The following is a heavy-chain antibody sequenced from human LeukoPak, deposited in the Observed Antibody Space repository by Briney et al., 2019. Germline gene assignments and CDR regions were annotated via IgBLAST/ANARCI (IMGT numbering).Heavy chain of an antibody. V-gene: IGHV3-23*01. Sequence: GGSLRLSCAASGFTFSSYAMSWVRQAPGKGLEWVSAISSSGGSTYYADSVKGRFTISRDTSKNTPYLQMNSLRAEDTAVYYCAKGFSWYGYGMDVWGLGTTVTVSS. CDR2: ISSSGGST. D-gene: IGHD6-13*01. CDR3: AKGFSWYGYGMDV. J-gene: IGHJ6*02. CDR1: GFTFSSYA.